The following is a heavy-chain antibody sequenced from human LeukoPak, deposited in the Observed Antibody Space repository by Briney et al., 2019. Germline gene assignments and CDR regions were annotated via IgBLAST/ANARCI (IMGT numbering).Heavy chain of an antibody. CDR1: GFTFSGYA. J-gene: IGHJ5*01. V-gene: IGHV3-23*01. CDR2: ISGSGSST. CDR3: AKAGTATLGWFDS. Sequence: GGSLRLSCEASGFTFSGYAMTWVRQAPGKGLAWVSVISGSGSSTYYADSVKGRFTISRDNSKNTLYLQMNSLRAEDTAVYYCAKAGTATLGWFDSWGQGTLITVSS. D-gene: IGHD1-7*01.